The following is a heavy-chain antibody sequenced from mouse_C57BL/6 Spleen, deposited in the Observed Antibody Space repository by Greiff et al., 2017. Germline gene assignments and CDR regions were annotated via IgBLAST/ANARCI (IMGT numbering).Heavy chain of an antibody. Sequence: QVQLQQSGAELVRPGASVTLSCKASGYTFTDYEMHWVKQTPLHGLEWIGAIDPETGGTAYNQKFKGKAILTADKSSSTAYMELRSLTSEDSAVYYCTRSRDYGKKSRYFDVWGTGTTVTVSS. J-gene: IGHJ1*03. CDR3: TRSRDYGKKSRYFDV. D-gene: IGHD2-1*01. CDR1: GYTFTDYE. CDR2: IDPETGGT. V-gene: IGHV1-15*01.